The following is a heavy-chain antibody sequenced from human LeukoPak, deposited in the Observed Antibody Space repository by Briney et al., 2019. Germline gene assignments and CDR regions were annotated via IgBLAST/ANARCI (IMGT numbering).Heavy chain of an antibody. CDR2: INPDSGGT. CDR1: GYTFTDNF. CDR3: ARALSPDY. Sequence: ASVTLSFTSSGYTFTDNFMHWVRQAPGQGLEWMGWINPDSGGTKYAQRFQGRVTMTRDTSIITVYMDLSGLRFDDTAMYYCARALSPDYWGQGTLVTVSS. V-gene: IGHV1-2*02. J-gene: IGHJ4*02. D-gene: IGHD3-16*01.